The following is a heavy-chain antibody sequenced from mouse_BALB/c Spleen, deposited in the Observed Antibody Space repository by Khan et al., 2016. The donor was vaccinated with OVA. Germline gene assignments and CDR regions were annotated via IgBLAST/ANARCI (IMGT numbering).Heavy chain of an antibody. CDR1: GYTFTSYT. D-gene: IGHD2-14*01. CDR3: VRDGAYHRNDGWFAY. V-gene: IGHV1-4*01. CDR2: INPSNGYT. J-gene: IGHJ3*01. Sequence: QVQLQQPGAELARPGASVKMSCKASGYTFTSYTIHWIKLRPGQGLEWIGFINPSNGYTNYNQKFKDKATLTAAKSSTTVYMQLSSLTSDDSAVYNCVRDGAYHRNDGWFAYWGQGTLVTVSA.